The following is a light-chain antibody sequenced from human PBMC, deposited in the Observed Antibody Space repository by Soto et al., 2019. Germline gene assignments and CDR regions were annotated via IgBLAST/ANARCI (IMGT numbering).Light chain of an antibody. Sequence: QSVLTQPSSVSGPPGQSITISCTGTISDVGAYNYVSWYQQHPGKAPKLMIYEVSNLPSGVSNRFSGSKSGNTASLTISGLQAEDEADYYCSSYISSSTLVFGTGTKVT. CDR3: SSYISSSTLV. CDR2: EVS. CDR1: ISDVGAYNY. J-gene: IGLJ1*01. V-gene: IGLV2-14*01.